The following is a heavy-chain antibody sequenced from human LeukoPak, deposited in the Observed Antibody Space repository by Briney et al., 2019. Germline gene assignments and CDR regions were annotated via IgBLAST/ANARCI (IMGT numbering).Heavy chain of an antibody. CDR3: AKDSGWILFDD. J-gene: IGHJ4*02. D-gene: IGHD2-2*03. CDR2: IGGSGTRP. CDR1: GFTFTTYG. Sequence: GGSLRLSCSASGFTFTTYGMNWVRQAPGKGLDWVSGIGGSGTRPYYAPSVKGRFTISRDNSKNTLYLQMNSLRDEDTAVYYCAKDSGWILFDDWGQGTLVTVSS. V-gene: IGHV3-23*01.